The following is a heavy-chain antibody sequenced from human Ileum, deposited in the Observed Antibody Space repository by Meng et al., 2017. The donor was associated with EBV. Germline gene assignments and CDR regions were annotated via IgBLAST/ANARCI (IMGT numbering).Heavy chain of an antibody. J-gene: IGHJ4*02. CDR1: GVSIVSSSYN. CDR2: IYYSGPT. V-gene: IGHV4-39*01. Sequence: LLLASAPGLVKPSWTLPFTGSVSGVSIVSSSYNVGWIRQSPGKGLEWMGNIYYSGPTYYTPSLKSRVTISVDTSKNQFSLKLSSVTAADTAVYYCARGYSSGWYYFDQWGQGTLVTVSS. CDR3: ARGYSSGWYYFDQ. D-gene: IGHD6-19*01.